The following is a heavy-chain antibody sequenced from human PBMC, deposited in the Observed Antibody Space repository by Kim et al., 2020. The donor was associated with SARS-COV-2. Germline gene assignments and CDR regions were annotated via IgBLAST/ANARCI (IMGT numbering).Heavy chain of an antibody. V-gene: IGHV1-8*01. J-gene: IGHJ6*02. D-gene: IGHD3-3*01. Sequence: ASVKVSCKASGYTFTSYDINWVRQATGQGLEWMGWMNPNSGNTGYAQKFQGRVTMTRNISISTAYMELSSLRSEDTAVYYCARGRKNDFWSGYYSYYYYGMDVWGQGTTVTVSS. CDR2: MNPNSGNT. CDR3: ARGRKNDFWSGYYSYYYYGMDV. CDR1: GYTFTSYD.